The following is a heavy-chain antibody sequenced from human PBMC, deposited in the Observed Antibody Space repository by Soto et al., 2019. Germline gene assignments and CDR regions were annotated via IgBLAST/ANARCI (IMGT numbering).Heavy chain of an antibody. CDR2: IYHSGST. J-gene: IGHJ6*02. CDR3: ASVRGGYYYAMDV. V-gene: IGHV4-4*02. D-gene: IGHD3-10*02. CDR1: GGSISSSNW. Sequence: QVQLQESGPGLVKPSGTLSLTCAVSGGSISSSNWWSWVHQPPGKGLEWIGEIYHSGSTNYNPPLKSRVTISVDKSKNQFSLKLSSVTAADTAVYYCASVRGGYYYAMDVWGQGTTVTVSS.